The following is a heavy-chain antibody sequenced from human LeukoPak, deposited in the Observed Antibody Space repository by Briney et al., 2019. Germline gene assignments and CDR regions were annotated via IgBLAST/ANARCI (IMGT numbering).Heavy chain of an antibody. D-gene: IGHD2-21*01. CDR1: GYNFGGYY. V-gene: IGHV1-2*02. Sequence: ASVKVSCKASGYNFGGYYIHWVRQAPGQGLEWMGWINPNSGATNYAQKFQGRLTMTRDRSISTAYMELSRLRSDDTAVYYCAREGPGGAAYFDYWGQGTLVTVSS. J-gene: IGHJ4*02. CDR3: AREGPGGAAYFDY. CDR2: INPNSGAT.